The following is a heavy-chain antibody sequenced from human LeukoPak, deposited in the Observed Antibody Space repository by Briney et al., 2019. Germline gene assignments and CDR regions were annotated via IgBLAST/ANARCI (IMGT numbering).Heavy chain of an antibody. J-gene: IGHJ4*02. CDR2: IYTSGST. CDR1: GGSISSGSYY. V-gene: IGHV4-61*02. CDR3: ARASKDYYDSSGYIGY. D-gene: IGHD3-22*01. Sequence: SQTLSLTCTVSGGSISSGSYYWSWIRQPAGKELEWIGRIYTSGSTNYNPSLKSRVTISVDTSKNQFSLKLSSVTAADTAVYYCARASKDYYDSSGYIGYWGQGTLVTVSS.